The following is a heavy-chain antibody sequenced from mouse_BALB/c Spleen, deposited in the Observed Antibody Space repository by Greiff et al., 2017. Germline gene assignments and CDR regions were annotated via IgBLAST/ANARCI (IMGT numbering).Heavy chain of an antibody. CDR1: GYTFTDYA. J-gene: IGHJ3*01. Sequence: QVQLQQSGAELVRPGVSVKISCKGSGYTFTDYAMHWVKQSHAKSLEWIGVISTYYGDASYNQKFKGKATMTVDKSSSTAYMELARLTSEDSAIYYCARFYDGYYWFAYWGQGTLVTVSA. CDR3: ARFYDGYYWFAY. CDR2: ISTYYGDA. V-gene: IGHV1S137*01. D-gene: IGHD2-3*01.